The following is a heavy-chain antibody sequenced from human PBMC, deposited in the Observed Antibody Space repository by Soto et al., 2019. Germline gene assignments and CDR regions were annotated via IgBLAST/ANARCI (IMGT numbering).Heavy chain of an antibody. D-gene: IGHD2-2*01. CDR2: ISGSGGSP. Sequence: GGSLRLSCAASEFTFNSYTMAWVRQAPGKGLEWVSSISGSGGSPSYADSVQGRFTISRDNSRNTLSLQMNSLRAEDTATYYCARAKCSSSSCYGSDYWGNGSMVAVAS. J-gene: IGHJ4*01. V-gene: IGHV3-23*01. CDR3: ARAKCSSSSCYGSDY. CDR1: EFTFNSYT.